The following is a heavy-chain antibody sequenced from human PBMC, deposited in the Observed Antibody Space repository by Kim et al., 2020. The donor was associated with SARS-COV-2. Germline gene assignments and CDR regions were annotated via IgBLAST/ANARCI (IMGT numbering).Heavy chain of an antibody. CDR2: KQ. J-gene: IGHJ4*02. CDR3: ARAAWGSVDS. Sequence: KQYYVDSVKGRFILSRDNAKNSLYLQMNSLRADDTAVYYCARAAWGSVDSWGQGTLLIVSP. D-gene: IGHD7-27*01. V-gene: IGHV3-7*03.